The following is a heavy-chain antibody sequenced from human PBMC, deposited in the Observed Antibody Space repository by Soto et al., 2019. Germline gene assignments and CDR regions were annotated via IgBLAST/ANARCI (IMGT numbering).Heavy chain of an antibody. J-gene: IGHJ4*02. Sequence: GGSLRLSCAASGFTVSRSHMTWVRQAPGKGLEWVSTFYDDGATSYADSAKGRFTISRDNSKNTLSLQMNTLRAEDTAVYYCVGLSRGPRYWGQGTLVTVSS. CDR2: FYDDGAT. CDR1: GFTVSRSH. D-gene: IGHD3-10*01. V-gene: IGHV3-53*01. CDR3: VGLSRGPRY.